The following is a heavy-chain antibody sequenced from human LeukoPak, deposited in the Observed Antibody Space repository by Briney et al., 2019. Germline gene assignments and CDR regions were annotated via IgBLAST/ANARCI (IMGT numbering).Heavy chain of an antibody. Sequence: SETLSLTCTVSGGSISSGGYYWSWIRQPPGKGLEWIGYIYHSGSTYYNPSLKSRVTISVDRSKNQFSLKLSSVTAADTAVYYCARAPDCNSTSCHAFDIWGQGTMVTVSS. D-gene: IGHD2-2*01. CDR1: GGSISSGGYY. CDR3: ARAPDCNSTSCHAFDI. CDR2: IYHSGST. J-gene: IGHJ3*02. V-gene: IGHV4-30-2*01.